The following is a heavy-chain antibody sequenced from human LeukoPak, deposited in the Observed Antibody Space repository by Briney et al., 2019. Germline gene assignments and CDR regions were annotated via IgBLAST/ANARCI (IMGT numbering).Heavy chain of an antibody. CDR2: INHSRST. CDR1: GGSFSPYY. CDR3: ARLWSTYCSGGSCPHQPNY. D-gene: IGHD2-15*01. Sequence: PSETLSLTCAVYGGSFSPYYWSWIRQSPDKGLEWIGEINHSRSTNYNPSLKSRVTISVDTSKNQFSLKLSSVTAADTALYYCARLWSTYCSGGSCPHQPNYWGQGTLVTVSS. V-gene: IGHV4-34*01. J-gene: IGHJ4*02.